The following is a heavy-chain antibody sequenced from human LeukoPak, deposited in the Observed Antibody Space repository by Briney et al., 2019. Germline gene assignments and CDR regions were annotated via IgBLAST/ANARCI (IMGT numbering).Heavy chain of an antibody. CDR2: ITSSSSYI. CDR1: GFTFSSYS. Sequence: AGGSLRLSCAASGFTFSSYSMNWVRQAPGKGLEWVSSITSSSSYIYYADSVKGRFTISRDNAMNSLYLQMNSLRAEDTAVYYCARDGPYCSSTSCYLDNWGQGTLVTVSS. V-gene: IGHV3-21*01. D-gene: IGHD2-2*01. CDR3: ARDGPYCSSTSCYLDN. J-gene: IGHJ4*02.